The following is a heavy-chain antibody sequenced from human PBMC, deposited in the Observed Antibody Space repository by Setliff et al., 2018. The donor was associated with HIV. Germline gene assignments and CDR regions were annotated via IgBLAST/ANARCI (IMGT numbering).Heavy chain of an antibody. V-gene: IGHV1-69*04. J-gene: IGHJ5*02. CDR1: GGSFTSYT. Sequence: GASLKVSCKASGGSFTSYTFSWVRQAPGQGLEWMGRIIPIVTIAHYAEQFVGRVTITADKSTSTTYMEVSSLRSEDTAVYYCARERPGDHYESTGYQLADWFDPWGQGTLVTVSS. CDR3: ARERPGDHYESTGYQLADWFDP. D-gene: IGHD3-22*01. CDR2: IIPIVTIA.